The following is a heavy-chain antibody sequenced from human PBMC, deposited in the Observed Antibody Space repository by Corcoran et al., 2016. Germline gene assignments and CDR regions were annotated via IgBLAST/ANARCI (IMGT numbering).Heavy chain of an antibody. CDR3: AKGGSSRGDACDI. CDR1: GFTFSSYG. J-gene: IGHJ3*02. CDR2: ISYDGSNK. V-gene: IGHV3-30*18. D-gene: IGHD1-26*01. Sequence: QVQLVESGGGVVQPGRSLRLSCAASGFTFSSYGMHWVRQAPGKGLEWVAVISYDGSNKYYADSVKGRFTISRDNSKNTLYLQMNSLRAEDTAEYYCAKGGSSRGDACDIWGQGTMVTVSS.